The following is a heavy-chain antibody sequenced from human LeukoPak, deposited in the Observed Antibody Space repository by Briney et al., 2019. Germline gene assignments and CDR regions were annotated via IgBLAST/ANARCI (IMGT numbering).Heavy chain of an antibody. CDR3: AKDHSGSYYVAASFDY. V-gene: IGHV3-30*02. Sequence: GGSLRLSCAASGFTFSSYGMHWVRQAPGKGLEWVAFIRYDGSNKYYADSVKGRFTISRDNSKNTLYLQMNSLRAEDTAVYYCAKDHSGSYYVAASFDYWGQGTLVTVSS. D-gene: IGHD1-26*01. CDR1: GFTFSSYG. J-gene: IGHJ4*02. CDR2: IRYDGSNK.